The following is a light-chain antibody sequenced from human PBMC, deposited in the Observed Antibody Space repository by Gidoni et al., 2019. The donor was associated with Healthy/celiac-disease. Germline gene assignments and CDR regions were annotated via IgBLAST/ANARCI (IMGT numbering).Light chain of an antibody. J-gene: IGLJ2*01. CDR1: KLGAKY. Sequence: SYELPQPPSVSVSPGQTASITCSGDKLGAKYACWYQQKARQSLVLVIYQDSKRPSGITERFSGSNSGDTGTLTISGAQAMDEADYYCQAWDSSTERGVFGGGTKLTVL. V-gene: IGLV3-1*01. CDR3: QAWDSSTERGV. CDR2: QDS.